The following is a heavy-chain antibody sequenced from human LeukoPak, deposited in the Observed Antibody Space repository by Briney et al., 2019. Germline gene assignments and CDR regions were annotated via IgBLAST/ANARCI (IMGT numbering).Heavy chain of an antibody. V-gene: IGHV3-21*01. CDR2: ISSSSSYI. D-gene: IGHD6-6*01. J-gene: IGHJ4*02. CDR3: ARVGSAYSSSSDDY. Sequence: PGESLRLSCAASGFTFSSYSMNWVRQAPGKGLEWVSSISSSSSYIYYADSVKGRFTISRDNAKNSLYLQMNSLRAEDTAVYYCARVGSAYSSSSDDYWGQGTLVTVSS. CDR1: GFTFSSYS.